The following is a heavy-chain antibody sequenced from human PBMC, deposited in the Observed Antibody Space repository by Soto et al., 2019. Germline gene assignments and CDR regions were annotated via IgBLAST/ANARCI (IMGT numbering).Heavy chain of an antibody. J-gene: IGHJ4*02. CDR2: IYYSGST. CDR3: ARGDRSGSYYSATYYFDY. CDR1: GGSISSYY. V-gene: IGHV4-59*01. Sequence: SETLSLTCTVSGGSISSYYWSWIRQPPGKGLEWIGYIYYSGSTNYNPSLKSRVTISVDTSKNQFSLKLSSVTAADTAVYYCARGDRSGSYYSATYYFDYWGRGTLVTVSS. D-gene: IGHD1-26*01.